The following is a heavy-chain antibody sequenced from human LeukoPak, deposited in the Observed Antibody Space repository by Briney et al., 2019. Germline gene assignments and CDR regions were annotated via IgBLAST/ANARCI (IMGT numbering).Heavy chain of an antibody. J-gene: IGHJ4*02. CDR3: ARHHRYYDILTGYSTFDY. Sequence: ASETLSLTCSVSGGSISGYYWTWIRQPPGQGLEWIGCIYYTGTTNYNPSLKSRVTISVDTSKNQFSLKLSSVTAADTAVYYCARHHRYYDILTGYSTFDYWGQGTLVTVSS. D-gene: IGHD3-9*01. V-gene: IGHV4-59*08. CDR2: IYYTGTT. CDR1: GGSISGYY.